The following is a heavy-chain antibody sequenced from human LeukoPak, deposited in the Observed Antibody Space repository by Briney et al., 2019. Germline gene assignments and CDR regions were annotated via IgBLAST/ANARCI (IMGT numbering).Heavy chain of an antibody. CDR2: IYYSGST. D-gene: IGHD1-14*01. V-gene: IGHV4-39*07. CDR3: ADLLSGNDQ. CDR1: GGSISSSSYY. Sequence: SETLSLTCTVSGGSISSSSYYWGWIRQPPGKGLEWIGSIYYSGSTYYNPSLKSRVTISVDTSKNQLSLKLNSVTAADTAVYYCADLLSGNDQWGQGTLVTVSS. J-gene: IGHJ4*02.